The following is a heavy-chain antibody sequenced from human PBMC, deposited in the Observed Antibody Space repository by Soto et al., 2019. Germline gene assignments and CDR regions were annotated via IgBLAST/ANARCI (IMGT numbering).Heavy chain of an antibody. J-gene: IGHJ5*02. CDR3: ARDFRYCSSTSCSDWFDP. CDR2: IYYSGST. D-gene: IGHD2-2*01. V-gene: IGHV4-31*03. Sequence: QVQLQESGPGLVKPSQTLSLTCTVSGGSISSGGYYWSWIRQHPGKGLEWIVYIYYSGSTYYNPSLKSRVSISVDTSKNQFSLKLSSVTAADTAVYYCARDFRYCSSTSCSDWFDPWGQGTLVTVSS. CDR1: GGSISSGGYY.